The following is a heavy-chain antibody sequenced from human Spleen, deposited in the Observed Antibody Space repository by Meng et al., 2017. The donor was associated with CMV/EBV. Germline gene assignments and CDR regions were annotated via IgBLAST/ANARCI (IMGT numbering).Heavy chain of an antibody. J-gene: IGHJ4*01. CDR2: TYYSGST. V-gene: IGHV4-61*08. D-gene: IGHD2-2*01. CDR1: GGSVSNSDYY. CDR3: AREPAAAVRGGRTSDY. Sequence: SETLSLTCNVSGGSVSNSDYYWSWIRQPPGKGLEWIGYTYYSGSTHYNPSLKSRVTMSVDTSKNQFSLKLSSVTATDTAVYYCAREPAAAVRGGRTSDYWGQGALVTVSS.